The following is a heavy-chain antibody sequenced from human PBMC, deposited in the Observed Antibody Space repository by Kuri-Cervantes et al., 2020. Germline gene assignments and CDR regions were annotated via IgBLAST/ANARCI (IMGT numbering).Heavy chain of an antibody. Sequence: GESLKISCAASGFTFSSYSMNWVRQAPGKGLEWVSSISSSSSYIYYADSVKGRFTISRDNAKNSLYLQMNSLRAEDTAVYYCARDRGLSSGWDPDAFDIWGQGTMVTVSS. D-gene: IGHD6-19*01. CDR1: GFTFSSYS. J-gene: IGHJ3*02. CDR3: ARDRGLSSGWDPDAFDI. CDR2: ISSSSSYI. V-gene: IGHV3-21*01.